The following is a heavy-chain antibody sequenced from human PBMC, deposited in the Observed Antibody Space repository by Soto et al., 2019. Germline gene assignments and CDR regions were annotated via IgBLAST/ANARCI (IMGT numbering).Heavy chain of an antibody. CDR2: ISYDGSNK. Sequence: SLRLSCAASGFTFSSYAMHWVRQAPGKGLEWVAVISYDGSNKYYADSVKGRFTISRDNSKNTLYLQMNSLRAEDTAVYYCARELPPPRGYFDYWGQGTLVTVSS. J-gene: IGHJ4*02. D-gene: IGHD2-21*01. CDR3: ARELPPPRGYFDY. CDR1: GFTFSSYA. V-gene: IGHV3-30-3*01.